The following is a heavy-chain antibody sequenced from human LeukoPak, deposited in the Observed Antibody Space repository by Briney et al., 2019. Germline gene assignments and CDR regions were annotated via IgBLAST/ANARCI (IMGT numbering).Heavy chain of an antibody. CDR3: AREYFHCTNGVCYDFDY. V-gene: IGHV4-4*07. CDR1: GGSLSSYY. D-gene: IGHD2-8*01. J-gene: IGHJ4*02. Sequence: SETLSLTCTVSGGSLSSYYWSWIRQPAGKGLEGIGRVYTSGSTNYNPSLKSRVTMSVDTSKNQFSLKLSSVTAADTAVYYCAREYFHCTNGVCYDFDYWGQGTLVTVSS. CDR2: VYTSGST.